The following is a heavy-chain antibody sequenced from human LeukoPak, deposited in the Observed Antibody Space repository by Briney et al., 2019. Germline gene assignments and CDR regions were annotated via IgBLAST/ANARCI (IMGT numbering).Heavy chain of an antibody. Sequence: GASVKASCKASGYTFTSYGISWVRQAPGQGLEWMGWINPNSGGTNYAQKFQGRVTMTRDTSISTAYMELSRLRSDDTAVYYCARVQWPPLFDPWGQGTLVTVSS. CDR3: ARVQWPPLFDP. CDR1: GYTFTSYG. CDR2: INPNSGGT. D-gene: IGHD6-19*01. J-gene: IGHJ5*02. V-gene: IGHV1-2*02.